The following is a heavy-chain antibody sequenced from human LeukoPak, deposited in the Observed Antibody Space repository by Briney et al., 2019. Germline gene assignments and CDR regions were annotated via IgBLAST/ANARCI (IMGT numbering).Heavy chain of an antibody. CDR1: GVSFATNA. CDR3: AKCGNIGCHLIDY. Sequence: QPGGSLRLSCAASGVSFATNATSPVRQAPGKGLEWVSAISGRTGGTYYADSVKGRFTISRDNSKSTLYLQMDSLRAEVTAVYYCAKCGNIGCHLIDYWGQGTLVTVSS. J-gene: IGHJ4*02. D-gene: IGHD5-12*01. CDR2: ISGRTGGT. V-gene: IGHV3-23*01.